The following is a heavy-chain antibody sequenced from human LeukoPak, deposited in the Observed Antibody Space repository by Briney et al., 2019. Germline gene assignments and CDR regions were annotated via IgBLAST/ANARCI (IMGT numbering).Heavy chain of an antibody. D-gene: IGHD6-25*01. CDR1: GGSISSGGYS. CDR3: ARSSAAATQAFDI. Sequence: SETLSLTCAVSGGSISSGGYSWSWIRQPPGKGLEWIGYIYHSGSTYYNPSLKSRVTISVDRSKNQCSLKLSSVTAADTAVYYCARSSAAATQAFDIWGQGTMVTVSS. CDR2: IYHSGST. J-gene: IGHJ3*02. V-gene: IGHV4-30-2*01.